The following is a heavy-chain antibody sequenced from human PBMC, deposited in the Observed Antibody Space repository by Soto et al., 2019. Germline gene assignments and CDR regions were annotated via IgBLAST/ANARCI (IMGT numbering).Heavy chain of an antibody. CDR1: GFTFSSYA. D-gene: IGHD3-22*01. J-gene: IGHJ4*02. Sequence: GGSLRLSCAASGFTFSSYAMHWVRQAPGKGLEWVAVISYDGSNKYYADSVKGRFTISSDNSKNTLYLQMNSLRAEDPAVYYCARGGYYYDSSGYYSGGLGYFDYWGQGTLVTVSS. CDR3: ARGGYYYDSSGYYSGGLGYFDY. CDR2: ISYDGSNK. V-gene: IGHV3-30-3*01.